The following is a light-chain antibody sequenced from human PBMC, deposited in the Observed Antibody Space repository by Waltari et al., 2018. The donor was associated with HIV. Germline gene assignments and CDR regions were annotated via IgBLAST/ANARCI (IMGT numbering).Light chain of an antibody. V-gene: IGLV1-51*01. CDR1: SCHFGSAF. Sequence: QPVLTQPHSVSAAPGQRFTISCSGSSCHFGSAFVSRSQHLPGAAPRLLIYDNTNRPSWISDRFSGSKSGTSATLGITGLQTGDEADYYCGTWDSSVGAAVFGGGTRLTVL. J-gene: IGLJ3*02. CDR2: DNT. CDR3: GTWDSSVGAAV.